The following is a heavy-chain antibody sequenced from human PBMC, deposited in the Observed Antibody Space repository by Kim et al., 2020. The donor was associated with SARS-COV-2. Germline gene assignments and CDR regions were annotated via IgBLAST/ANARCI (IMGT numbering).Heavy chain of an antibody. CDR3: ARRQPLDY. Sequence: SETLSLTCSVSGGSIRSGGKFWTWIRQHPAKGLEWIGYISYSGNSHYSPSLRSRVSISLQTSENQFCLELPSVTAADTAVYYCARRQPLDYWGQGILVTV. CDR1: GGSIRSGGKF. J-gene: IGHJ4*02. V-gene: IGHV4-31*03. D-gene: IGHD2-2*01. CDR2: ISYSGNS.